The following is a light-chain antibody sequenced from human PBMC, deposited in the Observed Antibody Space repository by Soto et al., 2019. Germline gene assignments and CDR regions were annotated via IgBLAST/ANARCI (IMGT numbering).Light chain of an antibody. CDR2: KDD. Sequence: SVLTQPPSASGTPGQRVTISCSGGNSNIGSNYVYWYQQLPGTAPKLLIYKDDRRPSGVPDRFSGSKSGSSASLAISGLQPEDEADYYCQSYDSRLSASVFGAGTKVTVL. J-gene: IGLJ1*01. V-gene: IGLV1-47*01. CDR1: NSNIGSNY. CDR3: QSYDSRLSASV.